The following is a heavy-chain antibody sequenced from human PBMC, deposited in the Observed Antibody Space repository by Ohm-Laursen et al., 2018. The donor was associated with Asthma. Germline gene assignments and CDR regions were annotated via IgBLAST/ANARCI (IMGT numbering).Heavy chain of an antibody. J-gene: IGHJ4*02. Sequence: GSLRLSCAASGFTFSDYYMSWIRQAPGKGLEWVSYISSSSSYTNYADSVKGRFTISRDNAKNTLYLQMNSLRAEDTAVYYCAKSRVYSNYPLDYWGQGTLVTVSS. CDR3: AKSRVYSNYPLDY. CDR1: GFTFSDYY. CDR2: ISSSSSYT. D-gene: IGHD4-11*01. V-gene: IGHV3-11*03.